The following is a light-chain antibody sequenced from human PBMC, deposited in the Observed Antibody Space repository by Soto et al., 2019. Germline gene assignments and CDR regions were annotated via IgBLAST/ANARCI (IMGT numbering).Light chain of an antibody. Sequence: IVLTQSPATLSRSPGERLTISCKASQSVSTNVAWYQQKPGQAPRLLLYGASTRATGLPARFSGSGSGTEFTLTISSLQPEDFAVYYCQHYHDWPPRTFGQGTNVDIK. V-gene: IGKV3-15*01. CDR3: QHYHDWPPRT. CDR1: QSVSTN. CDR2: GAS. J-gene: IGKJ1*01.